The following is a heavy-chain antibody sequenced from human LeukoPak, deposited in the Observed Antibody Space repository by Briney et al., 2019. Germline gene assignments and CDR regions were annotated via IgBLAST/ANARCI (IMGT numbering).Heavy chain of an antibody. CDR2: TYYRSTWYN. Sequence: SQTLSLTCAISGDSVSSNSVTWNWIRQSPSRGLEWLGRTYYRSTWYNDYAVSVRGRITVNPDTSENQFSLHLNSVTPEDTAVYYCARRLTQYDCFDPWGQGILVTVSS. J-gene: IGHJ5*02. CDR3: ARRLTQYDCFDP. D-gene: IGHD2-2*01. V-gene: IGHV6-1*01. CDR1: GDSVSSNSVT.